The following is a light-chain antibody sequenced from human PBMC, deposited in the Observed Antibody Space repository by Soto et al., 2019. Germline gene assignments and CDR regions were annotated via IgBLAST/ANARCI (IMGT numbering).Light chain of an antibody. Sequence: EIVLTQSPGTLSLSPGERATLSCRASQSVSSSYLAWYQQKPGQAPRLLIYGASSRATGIPDRFSGSGSGTDFPLTISRLEPEDFAVYYLQPDGRPITFGPGTKVDIK. J-gene: IGKJ3*01. CDR2: GAS. V-gene: IGKV3-20*01. CDR1: QSVSSSY. CDR3: QPDGRPIT.